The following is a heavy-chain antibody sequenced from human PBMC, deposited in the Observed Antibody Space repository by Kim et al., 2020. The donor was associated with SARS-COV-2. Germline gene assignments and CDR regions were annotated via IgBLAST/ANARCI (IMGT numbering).Heavy chain of an antibody. D-gene: IGHD7-27*01. CDR3: ARDRGGLGMPFAFDI. Sequence: GGSLRLSCAASGFTFSSYAMHWVRQAPGKGLEWVAVISYDGSNKYYADSVKGRFTISRDNSKNTLYLQMNSLRAEDTAVYYCARDRGGLGMPFAFDIWGQGTMVTVSS. CDR2: ISYDGSNK. CDR1: GFTFSSYA. V-gene: IGHV3-30-3*01. J-gene: IGHJ3*02.